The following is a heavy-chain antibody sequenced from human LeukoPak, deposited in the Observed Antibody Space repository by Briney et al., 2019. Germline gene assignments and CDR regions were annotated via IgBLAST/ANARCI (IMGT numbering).Heavy chain of an antibody. CDR3: ARDERWELASEYWFDP. Sequence: ASVKVSCKASGGTFSSYAISWVRQAPGQGLEWMGGIIPIFGIANYAQKFQGRVSITTDESTSTAYMELSSLRSEDTAVYYCARDERWELASEYWFDPWGQGTLVTVSS. CDR2: IIPIFGIA. D-gene: IGHD1-26*01. V-gene: IGHV1-69*05. CDR1: GGTFSSYA. J-gene: IGHJ5*02.